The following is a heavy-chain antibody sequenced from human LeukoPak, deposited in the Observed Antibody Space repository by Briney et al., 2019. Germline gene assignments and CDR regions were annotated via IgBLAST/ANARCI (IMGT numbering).Heavy chain of an antibody. CDR3: ARDRGAFWYDTSGFAFDI. CDR1: GFTFSSNS. Sequence: GGSLRLSCAGSGFTFSSNSMNWVRQAPGKGLEWVSSISSSSSSIFYAESVKGRFTISRDNAKRSLYLGMNSLRAEDTAVYYCARDRGAFWYDTSGFAFDIWGQGTMVTVSS. D-gene: IGHD3-22*01. V-gene: IGHV3-21*01. CDR2: ISSSSSSI. J-gene: IGHJ3*02.